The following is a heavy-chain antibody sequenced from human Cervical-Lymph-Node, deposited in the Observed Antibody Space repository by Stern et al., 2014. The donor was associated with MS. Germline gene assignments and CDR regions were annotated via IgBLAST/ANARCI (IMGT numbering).Heavy chain of an antibody. CDR2: IYPGDAET. CDR3: ARRDMSTTRYFDS. J-gene: IGHJ4*02. V-gene: IGHV5-51*01. CDR1: GYSFPVFW. Sequence: VQLVQSGPEVKKPGESLRISCKASGYSFPVFWIGWVRQMSGRGLEWMGIIYPGDAETRYRPSFQGQVTMSVDLSTTPAYLQWRSLKASDTAIYYCARRDMSTTRYFDSWGQGTLVTVPS. D-gene: IGHD5-24*01.